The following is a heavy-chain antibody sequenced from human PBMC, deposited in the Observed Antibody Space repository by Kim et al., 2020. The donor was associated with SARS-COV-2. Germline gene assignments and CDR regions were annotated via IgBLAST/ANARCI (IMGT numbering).Heavy chain of an antibody. CDR3: ARGFWSGYYGTNWFDP. Sequence: SETLSLTCTVSGGPLSSVDFYWSWLRQPPGKALEWMGYISHTGSTFFGPPLKSRVILSVDTSKNQFSLKLTSVTAADTAVYYCARGFWSGYYGTNWFDP. D-gene: IGHD3-3*01. CDR1: GGPLSSVDFY. J-gene: IGHJ5*02. CDR2: ISHTGST. V-gene: IGHV4-30-4*01.